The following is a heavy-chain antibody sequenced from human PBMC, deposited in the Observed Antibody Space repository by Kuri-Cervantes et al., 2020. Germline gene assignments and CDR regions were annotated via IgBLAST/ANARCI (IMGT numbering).Heavy chain of an antibody. V-gene: IGHV3-21*01. D-gene: IGHD4-17*01. CDR2: ISGSSGYI. J-gene: IGHJ4*02. CDR3: ARDYFGDYYFDY. CDR1: GFTFSHHY. Sequence: GGSLRLSCAGSGFTFSHHYMSWFRQAPGKGLEWVSSISGSSGYIYYADSLKGRFTTSRDNAKNSLYLQINSLRAEDTAVYYCARDYFGDYYFDYWGQGTLVTVSS.